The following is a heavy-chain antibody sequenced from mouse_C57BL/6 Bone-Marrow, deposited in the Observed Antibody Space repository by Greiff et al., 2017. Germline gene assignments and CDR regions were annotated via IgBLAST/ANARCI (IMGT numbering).Heavy chain of an antibody. J-gene: IGHJ3*01. V-gene: IGHV1-54*01. CDR1: GYAFTNYL. CDR3: ARSLANWVAWFAY. CDR2: INPGSGGT. D-gene: IGHD4-1*01. Sequence: QVQLQQSGAELVRPGTSVKVSCKASGYAFTNYLIEWVKQRPGQGLEWIGVINPGSGGTNYNEKFKGKATLTADKSSSTAYMQLSSLTSEDSAVYFCARSLANWVAWFAYWGQGTLVTVSA.